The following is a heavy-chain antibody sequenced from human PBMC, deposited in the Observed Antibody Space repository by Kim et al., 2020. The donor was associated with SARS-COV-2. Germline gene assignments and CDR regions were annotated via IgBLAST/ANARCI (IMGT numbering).Heavy chain of an antibody. D-gene: IGHD6-19*01. V-gene: IGHV3-7*01. CDR2: IKQDGNQK. J-gene: IGHJ3*02. Sequence: GGSLRLSCAASGFTFSSYGMTWVRQAPGKGLEWVANIKQDGNQKYYVDSVKGRFTISRDNAKNSLYLQMNSLRAEDTAVYYCARDGDLYSSGKDAFDIWGQGTMVPVSS. CDR3: ARDGDLYSSGKDAFDI. CDR1: GFTFSSYG.